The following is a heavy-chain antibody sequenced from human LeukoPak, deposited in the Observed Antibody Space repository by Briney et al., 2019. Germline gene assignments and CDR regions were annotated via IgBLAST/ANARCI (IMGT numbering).Heavy chain of an antibody. J-gene: IGHJ4*02. Sequence: GESLKISCKGFGYSFTSYWIAWVRQMPGKGLEWMGIIYPGDSDTRYSPSLQGQVTISADKAISTAYLQWSSLKASDTAMYYCARHSSSWRPPIDYWGQGTLVTVSS. D-gene: IGHD6-13*01. CDR2: IYPGDSDT. CDR1: GYSFTSYW. V-gene: IGHV5-51*01. CDR3: ARHSSSWRPPIDY.